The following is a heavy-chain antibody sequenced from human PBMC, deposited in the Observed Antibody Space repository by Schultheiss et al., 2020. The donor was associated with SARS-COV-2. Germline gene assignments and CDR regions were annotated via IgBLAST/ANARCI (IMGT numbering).Heavy chain of an antibody. D-gene: IGHD2-15*01. J-gene: IGHJ6*02. CDR2: IYTSGST. CDR1: GGSISSGSYY. V-gene: IGHV4-61*02. CDR3: ARAPYCSGGSCYDEGGMDV. Sequence: SETLSLTCTVSGGSISSGSYYWSWIRQPAGKGLEWIGRIYTSGSTNYNPSLKSRVTISVDTSKNQFSLKLSSVTAADTAVYYCARAPYCSGGSCYDEGGMDVWGQGTTVTVSS.